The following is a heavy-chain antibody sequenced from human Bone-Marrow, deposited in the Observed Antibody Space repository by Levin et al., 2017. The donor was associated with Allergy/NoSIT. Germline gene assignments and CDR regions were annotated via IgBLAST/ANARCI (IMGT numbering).Heavy chain of an antibody. CDR3: ARISSAAFDM. D-gene: IGHD6-19*01. CDR2: INPNSGDT. V-gene: IGHV1-2*02. CDR1: GYTFTDYF. J-gene: IGHJ3*02. Sequence: GGSLRLSCKASGYTFTDYFIHWVRLAPGQGLEWMGWINPNSGDTDSSQNFQGTVTMTRDTSIGTAYMEVTSLTSNDTALYYCARISSAAFDMWGQGTVVTVSS.